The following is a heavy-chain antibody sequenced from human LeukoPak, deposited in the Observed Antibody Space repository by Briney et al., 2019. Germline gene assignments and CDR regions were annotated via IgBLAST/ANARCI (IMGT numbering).Heavy chain of an antibody. CDR1: GFTFSNHW. J-gene: IGHJ4*02. Sequence: GGSLRLSCAASGFTFSNHWMHWVRQAPGKGLMWVARINRDGSRTDYADSVKGRFTISRDDAKNTLYLQVNSLRAEDTAVYFCARGGSDTAMAHDYWGQGTLVTVSS. CDR2: INRDGSRT. CDR3: ARGGSDTAMAHDY. V-gene: IGHV3-74*01. D-gene: IGHD5-18*01.